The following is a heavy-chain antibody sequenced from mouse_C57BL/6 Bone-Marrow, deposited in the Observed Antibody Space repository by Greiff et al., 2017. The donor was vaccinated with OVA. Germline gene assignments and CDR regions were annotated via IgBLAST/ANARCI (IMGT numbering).Heavy chain of an antibody. Sequence: EVKLEESGGGLVKPGGSLKLSCAASGFTFSSYAMSWVRQTPEKRLEWVATISDGGSYTYYPDNVKGRFTISRDNAKNNLYLQMSHLKSEDTAMYYCARDGGVPLLDVWGTGTTVTVSS. V-gene: IGHV5-4*01. J-gene: IGHJ1*03. CDR3: ARDGGVPLLDV. CDR2: ISDGGSYT. CDR1: GFTFSSYA.